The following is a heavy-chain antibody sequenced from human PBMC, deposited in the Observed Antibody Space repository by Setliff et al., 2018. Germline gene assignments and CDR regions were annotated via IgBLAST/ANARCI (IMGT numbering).Heavy chain of an antibody. D-gene: IGHD3-9*01. CDR1: GLTFNSYA. Sequence: GGSLRLSCAASGLTFNSYAMSWVRQAPGRGLEWVSTVSVSGDNTYYTDSVKGRFTASRDNSKNTLYLQMSSLRADDTAIYFCAKVLSVTRYYWYGMDVWGHGTTVTVSS. J-gene: IGHJ6*02. CDR2: VSVSGDNT. CDR3: AKVLSVTRYYWYGMDV. V-gene: IGHV3-23*01.